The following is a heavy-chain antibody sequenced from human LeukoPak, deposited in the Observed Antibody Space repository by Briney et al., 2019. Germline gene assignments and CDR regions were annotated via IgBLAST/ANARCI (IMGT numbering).Heavy chain of an antibody. CDR3: ASGGHAVTTHFDY. V-gene: IGHV4-4*02. CDR1: GDSITSSKW. CDR2: IYHSGAT. Sequence: PSETLSLTCAVSGDSITSSKWWSWVRQSPEKGLEWIGEIYHSGATNYNPSLKSRVTMSVDKSKNQFSLNLSSVTAADTAVYYCASGGHAVTTHFDYWGQGTLVTVSS. J-gene: IGHJ4*02. D-gene: IGHD4-17*01.